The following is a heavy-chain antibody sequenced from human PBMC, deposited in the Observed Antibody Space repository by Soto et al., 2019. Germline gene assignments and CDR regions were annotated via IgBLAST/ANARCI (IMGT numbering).Heavy chain of an antibody. CDR3: ASAAIAGTSSSFDI. CDR1: GFTFSSYW. Sequence: GGSLRLSCAASGFTFSSYWMSWVRQAPGKGLEWVANIKQDGSEKYYEDSVKGRFTISRDNAKNSLYLQMNSLRAEDTAVYYCASAAIAGTSSSFDIWGQGTMVTVSS. CDR2: IKQDGSEK. D-gene: IGHD2-2*02. V-gene: IGHV3-7*01. J-gene: IGHJ3*02.